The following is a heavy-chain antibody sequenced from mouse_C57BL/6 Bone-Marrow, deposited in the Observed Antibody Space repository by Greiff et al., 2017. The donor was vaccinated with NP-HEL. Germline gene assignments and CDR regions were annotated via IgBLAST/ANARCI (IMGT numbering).Heavy chain of an antibody. CDR1: GFNIKDDY. V-gene: IGHV14-4*01. CDR3: TTWGLRRSSYAMDY. J-gene: IGHJ4*01. CDR2: IDPENGDT. Sequence: EVQLQQSGAELVRPGASVKLSCTASGFNIKDDYMHWVKQRPEQGLEWIGWIDPENGDTEYASKFQGKATITADTSSNTAYLQLSSLTSEDTAVYYCTTWGLRRSSYAMDYWGQGTSVTVSS. D-gene: IGHD2-2*01.